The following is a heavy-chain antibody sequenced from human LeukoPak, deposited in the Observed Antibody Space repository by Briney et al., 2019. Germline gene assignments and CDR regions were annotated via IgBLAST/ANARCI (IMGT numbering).Heavy chain of an antibody. J-gene: IGHJ6*02. D-gene: IGHD3-16*01. Sequence: GGSLRLSCVGSGFTSIAYALTWARQAPGKGLEWVSGISGGGVTAYYADSVKGRFTISRDNSKNTLYLQMNSLRADDTAIYYCARNQQLGGHSYYYYGMDVWGQGTTVTVSS. CDR1: GFTSIAYA. CDR3: ARNQQLGGHSYYYYGMDV. CDR2: ISGGGVTA. V-gene: IGHV3-23*01.